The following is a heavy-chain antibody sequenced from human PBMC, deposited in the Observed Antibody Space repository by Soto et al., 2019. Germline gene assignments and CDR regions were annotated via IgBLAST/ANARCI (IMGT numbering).Heavy chain of an antibody. V-gene: IGHV1-46*01. D-gene: IGHD6-6*01. CDR1: GYTFTSYY. Sequence: ASVKGSCKACGYTFTSYYMHWVRQAPGQGLEWMGIINPSGGSTSYAQKYQGRVTMTSDTSTSTVYMELSSLRSEDTAVYYCARVPGLYSSTSDGEAAFDFCGQGTMVTVSS. CDR3: ARVPGLYSSTSDGEAAFDF. CDR2: INPSGGST. J-gene: IGHJ3*01.